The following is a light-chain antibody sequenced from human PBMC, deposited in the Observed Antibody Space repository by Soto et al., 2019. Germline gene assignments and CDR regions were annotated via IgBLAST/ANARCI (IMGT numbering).Light chain of an antibody. CDR1: SSDVGGYKF. J-gene: IGLJ1*01. V-gene: IGLV2-14*01. CDR2: EVS. Sequence: QSALTQPASVSGSPGQSITISCTGSSSDVGGYKFVSWYQQYPGKTPKLMIYEVSNRPSGVSNRFSGSKSGNTASLTISGLQAEDEADYYCSSYTGTNTRYVFGTGTQLTVL. CDR3: SSYTGTNTRYV.